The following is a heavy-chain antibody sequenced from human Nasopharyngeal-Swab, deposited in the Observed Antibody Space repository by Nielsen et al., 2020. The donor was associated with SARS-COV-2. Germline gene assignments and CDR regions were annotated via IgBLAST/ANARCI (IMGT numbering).Heavy chain of an antibody. CDR3: ARHGSSGWYGDYYYYMDV. CDR2: IYPGDSDT. D-gene: IGHD6-19*01. J-gene: IGHJ6*03. Sequence: GGSLRLSCKGSGYSFTSYWNGWVRQMPGKGLEWMGIIYPGDSDTRYSPSFQGQVTISADKSISTAYLQWSSLKASDTAMYYCARHGSSGWYGDYYYYMDVWGKGTTVTVSS. V-gene: IGHV5-51*01. CDR1: GYSFTSYW.